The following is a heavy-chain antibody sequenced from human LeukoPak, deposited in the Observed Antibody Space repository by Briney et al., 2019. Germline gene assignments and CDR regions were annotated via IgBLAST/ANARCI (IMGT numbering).Heavy chain of an antibody. Sequence: SETLSLTCTVSGGSISSYYWSWIRQPPGKGLEWIGYIYYSGSTNYNPSLKSRVTISVDTSKNQFSLKLSSVTAADTAVYYCARQAWELLHALDYWGQGTLVTVSS. D-gene: IGHD1-26*01. CDR2: IYYSGST. V-gene: IGHV4-59*08. CDR1: GGSISSYY. CDR3: ARQAWELLHALDY. J-gene: IGHJ4*02.